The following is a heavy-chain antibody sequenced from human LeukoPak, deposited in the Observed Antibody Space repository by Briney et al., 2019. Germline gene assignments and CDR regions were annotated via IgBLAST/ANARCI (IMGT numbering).Heavy chain of an antibody. V-gene: IGHV4-4*07. J-gene: IGHJ5*02. CDR2: IYTSGST. D-gene: IGHD2-15*01. CDR1: GGSISSYY. Sequence: PSETLSLTCTVSGGSISSYYWSWIRQPAGKGLEWIGRIYTSGSTNYSPSLKSRVTMSVDTSKNQFSLKLSSVTAADTAVYYCARAAPNYCSGGSCYWFDPWGQGTLVTVSS. CDR3: ARAAPNYCSGGSCYWFDP.